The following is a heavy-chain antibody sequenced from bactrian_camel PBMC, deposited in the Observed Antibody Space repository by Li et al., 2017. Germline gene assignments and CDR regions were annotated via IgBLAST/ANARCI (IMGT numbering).Heavy chain of an antibody. CDR1: EFSLC. D-gene: IGHD2*01. Sequence: HVQLVESGGGLVQPGTSARLSCVASEFSLCMVWVRQAPGKGLEWVASIYTGSSPQYTGGETTFYADSVKGRFTISSAGNTLYLQMDSLKPEDTAVYYCAADGAYCSGVYCFTSPRWSFGYWGQGTQVTVS. J-gene: IGHJ6*01. V-gene: IGHV3-2*01. CDR3: AADGAYCSGVYCFTSPRWSFGY. CDR2: IYTGSSPQYTGGETT.